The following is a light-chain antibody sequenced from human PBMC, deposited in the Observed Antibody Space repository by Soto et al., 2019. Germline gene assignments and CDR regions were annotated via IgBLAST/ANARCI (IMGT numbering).Light chain of an antibody. CDR1: SSDVGGYNY. J-gene: IGLJ1*01. CDR3: CPYAGSYTLV. Sequence: QSVLTQPRSVSGSPGQSVTISCTGTSSDVGGYNYVSWYQQHPGKAPKLMIYDVSKRPSGVPDRFSGSKSGNTASLTISGLQAEDEADYYCCPYAGSYTLVFGTGTKVTVL. V-gene: IGLV2-11*01. CDR2: DVS.